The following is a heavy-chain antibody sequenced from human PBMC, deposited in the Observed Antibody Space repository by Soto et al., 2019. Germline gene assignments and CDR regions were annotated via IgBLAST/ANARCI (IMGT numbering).Heavy chain of an antibody. D-gene: IGHD2-21*01. J-gene: IGHJ6*02. CDR1: GYSFVNYL. Sequence: GESLKISCHGSGYSFVNYLIAWVRQMPGKGLELLGIIYSDDSDRRYIPSFQGQVTVSVDNDINTAYMQWSSLRASDTAVYYCAGQLSKGAAYFYGMDVGRPCSRVTVPS. CDR2: IYSDDSDR. CDR3: AGQLSKGAAYFYGMDV. V-gene: IGHV5-51*01.